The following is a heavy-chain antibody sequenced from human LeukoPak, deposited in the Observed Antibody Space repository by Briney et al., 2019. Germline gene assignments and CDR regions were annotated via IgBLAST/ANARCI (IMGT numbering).Heavy chain of an antibody. CDR1: GGSFSGYY. CDR3: ARHYRYYDSSGYYS. V-gene: IGHV4-34*01. Sequence: PSETLSLTCAVYGGSFSGYYWSWIRQPPGKGLEWIGEINHSGSTNYNPSLKSRVTISVDTSKNQFSLKLSSVTAADTAVYYCARHYRYYDSSGYYSWGQGTLVTVSS. D-gene: IGHD3-22*01. CDR2: INHSGST. J-gene: IGHJ4*02.